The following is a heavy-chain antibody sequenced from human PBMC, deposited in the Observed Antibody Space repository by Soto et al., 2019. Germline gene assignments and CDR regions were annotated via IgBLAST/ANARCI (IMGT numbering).Heavy chain of an antibody. D-gene: IGHD3-16*01. CDR3: AKGLTRLSRRSMITFGGVEGPLDY. Sequence: EVQLVESGGGLVQPGRSLRLSCAASGFTFDDYAMHWVRQAPGKGLEWVSGISWNSGSIGYADSVKGRFTISRDNAKNSLYLQMNSLRAEDTALYYCAKGLTRLSRRSMITFGGVEGPLDYWGQGTLVTVSS. V-gene: IGHV3-9*01. CDR1: GFTFDDYA. J-gene: IGHJ4*02. CDR2: ISWNSGSI.